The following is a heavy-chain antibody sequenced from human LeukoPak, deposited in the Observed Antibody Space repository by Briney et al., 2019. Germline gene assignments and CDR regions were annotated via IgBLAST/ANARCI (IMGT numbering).Heavy chain of an antibody. V-gene: IGHV3-11*04. J-gene: IGHJ4*02. Sequence: QPGGSLRLSCAASGFIFSHYYMSWIRQAPGKGLEWVSYISSSGSSIYYADSVKGRFTISRDNAKNSLYLQMDSLRAEDTAVYYCARVIGSYGDSAYWGQGTLVTVSS. D-gene: IGHD3-16*01. CDR1: GFIFSHYY. CDR3: ARVIGSYGDSAY. CDR2: ISSSGSSI.